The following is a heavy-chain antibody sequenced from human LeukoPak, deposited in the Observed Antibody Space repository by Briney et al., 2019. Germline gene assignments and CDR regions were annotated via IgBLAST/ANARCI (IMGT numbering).Heavy chain of an antibody. CDR1: GFTFSSYW. CDR3: ARAEFGLYNWFDP. D-gene: IGHD3-10*01. V-gene: IGHV3-7*01. Sequence: GGSLRLSCAASGFTFSSYWMSWVRQAPGKGLEWVANIKQDGSEKYYVDSVKGRFTISRDNAKNSLYLQMNSLRAEDTAVYYCARAEFGLYNWFDPWGQGTLVTVSS. J-gene: IGHJ5*02. CDR2: IKQDGSEK.